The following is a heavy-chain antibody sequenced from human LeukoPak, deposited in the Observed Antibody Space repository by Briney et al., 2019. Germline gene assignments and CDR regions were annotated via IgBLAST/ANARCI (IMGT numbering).Heavy chain of an antibody. Sequence: ASVKVSCKASGYTFTSHDINWVRQATGQGLEWMGWMNPNNGNTGYAQKFQGRVTMTRSTSISTAYMELSSLRSEDTAVYYCARLASSSWPLYYYYGMDVWGQGTTVTVSS. D-gene: IGHD6-13*01. J-gene: IGHJ6*02. CDR2: MNPNNGNT. CDR3: ARLASSSWPLYYYYGMDV. V-gene: IGHV1-8*01. CDR1: GYTFTSHD.